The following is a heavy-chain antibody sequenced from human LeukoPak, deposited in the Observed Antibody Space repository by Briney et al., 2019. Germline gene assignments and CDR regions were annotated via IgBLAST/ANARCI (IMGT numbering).Heavy chain of an antibody. CDR2: IYTSGST. V-gene: IGHV4-4*09. D-gene: IGHD2-2*01. CDR3: ARLAVVPAAIKKIWYFDL. J-gene: IGHJ2*01. CDR1: GGSISSYY. Sequence: SETLSLTCTVSGGSISSYYWSWIRQPPGKGLEWIGYIYTSGSTNYNPSLKSRVTISVDTSKNQFSLKLSSVTAADTAVYYCARLAVVPAAIKKIWYFDLWGRGTLVTVSS.